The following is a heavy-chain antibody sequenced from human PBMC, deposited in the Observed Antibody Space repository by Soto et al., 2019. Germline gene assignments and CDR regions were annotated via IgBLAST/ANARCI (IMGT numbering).Heavy chain of an antibody. CDR2: INTGNGNT. Sequence: QVHLVQSGAEVKKPGASVKVSCKASGYTFSTYAMHWVRQAPGQSLEWMGWINTGNGNTKYSQKFQGRVTITSDTSANTSYMELSSLRSEDTAVYYCARGEQLYYFSYGMDVWGQGTTVSVSS. CDR3: ARGEQLYYFSYGMDV. J-gene: IGHJ6*02. V-gene: IGHV1-3*04. CDR1: GYTFSTYA. D-gene: IGHD6-19*01.